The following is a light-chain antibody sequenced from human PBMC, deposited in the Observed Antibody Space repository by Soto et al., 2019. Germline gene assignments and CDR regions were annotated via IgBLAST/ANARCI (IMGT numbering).Light chain of an antibody. CDR2: SAS. J-gene: IGKJ2*01. CDR3: QQYNNWPPYS. V-gene: IGKV3-15*01. CDR1: QSVGTN. Sequence: IVMTQSPATLSVSPGESATLSCRASQSVGTNLAWYQQTPGQAPRVLIHSASTRATGIPARFSGSGSDTEFTLTISGLQSEDFAIYYCQQYNNWPPYSFGQGTKLENK.